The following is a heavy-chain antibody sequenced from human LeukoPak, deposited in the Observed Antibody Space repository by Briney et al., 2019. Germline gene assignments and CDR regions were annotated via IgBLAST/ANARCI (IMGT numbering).Heavy chain of an antibody. Sequence: ASVTVSCKASGYTFTAYFIHWVRQAPGQGLEWMGRINSKNGGTDYVKKFQGRVTMTRDTSINTAYMELSRLKSDDTAVYYCARDPSSTDSSPLSDYWGQGTQVTVSS. CDR3: ARDPSSTDSSPLSDY. CDR1: GYTFTAYF. D-gene: IGHD3-22*01. J-gene: IGHJ4*02. CDR2: INSKNGGT. V-gene: IGHV1-2*02.